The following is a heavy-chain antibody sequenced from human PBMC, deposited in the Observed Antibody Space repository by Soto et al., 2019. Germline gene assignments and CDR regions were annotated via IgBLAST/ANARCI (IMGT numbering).Heavy chain of an antibody. CDR1: GFTFSSYG. J-gene: IGHJ4*02. CDR3: ATVRYFDWPDNWGHLSY. Sequence: GGSLRLSCAASGFTFSSYGMHWVRQAPGKGLEWVAVISYDGSNKYYADSVKGRFTISRDNSKNTLYLQMNSLRAEDTAVYYCATVRYFDWPDNWGHLSYWGQGTLVTVSS. D-gene: IGHD3-9*01. CDR2: ISYDGSNK. V-gene: IGHV3-30*03.